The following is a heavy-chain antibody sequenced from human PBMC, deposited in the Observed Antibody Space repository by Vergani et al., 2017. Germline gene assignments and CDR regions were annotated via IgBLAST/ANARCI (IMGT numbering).Heavy chain of an antibody. J-gene: IGHJ4*02. CDR2: ISSSSSYI. CDR1: GFTFSSYS. V-gene: IGHV3-21*04. D-gene: IGHD4-23*01. Sequence: VQLVESGGGLVKPGGSLRLSCAASGFTFSSYSMNWVRQAPGKGLEWVSSISSSSSYIYYADSVKGRFTISRDNAKNSLYLQMNSLRAEDTAVYYCAKDPTVVPPGPDYWGQGTLVTVSS. CDR3: AKDPTVVPPGPDY.